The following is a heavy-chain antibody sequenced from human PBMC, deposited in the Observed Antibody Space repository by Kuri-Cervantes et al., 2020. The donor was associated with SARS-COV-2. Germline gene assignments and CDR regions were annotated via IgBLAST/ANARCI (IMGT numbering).Heavy chain of an antibody. CDR2: ISGSGGST. V-gene: IGHV3-23*01. D-gene: IGHD5-18*01. CDR1: GFTFSSYA. J-gene: IGHJ4*02. CDR3: ARQRDTAMDTASPFDY. Sequence: GGSLRLSCAASGFTFSSYAMSWVRQAPGKGLEWVSAISGSGGSTYYADSVKGRFTISRDNSKNTLYLQMNSLRAEDTAVYYCARQRDTAMDTASPFDYWGQGTLVTVSS.